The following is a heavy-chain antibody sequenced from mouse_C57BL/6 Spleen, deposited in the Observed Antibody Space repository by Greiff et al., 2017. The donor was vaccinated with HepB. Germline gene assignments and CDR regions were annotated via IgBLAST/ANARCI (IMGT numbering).Heavy chain of an antibody. CDR1: GYSFTGYY. D-gene: IGHD1-1*01. V-gene: IGHV1-42*01. CDR3: ARSNYYGSSVDY. Sequence: EVMLVESGPELVKPGASVKISCKASGYSFTGYYMNWVKQSPEKSLEWIGEINPSTGGTTYNQKFKAKATLTVDKSSSTAYMQLKSLTSEDSAVYYCARSNYYGSSVDYWGQGTTLTVSS. J-gene: IGHJ2*01. CDR2: INPSTGGT.